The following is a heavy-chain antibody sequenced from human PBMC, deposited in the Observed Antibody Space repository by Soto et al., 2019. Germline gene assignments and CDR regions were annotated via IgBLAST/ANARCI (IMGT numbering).Heavy chain of an antibody. CDR2: ISDDGINK. CDR3: ARAGMVMNWFDP. CDR1: GFTFSTYA. Sequence: GGSLRLSCAASGFTFSTYAMHWVRQAPGKGLEWVAIISDDGINKYYADSVRGRFTISRDNSKNTVYLQMNSLRDEDTAVYYCARAGMVMNWFDPWGQGTLVSVSS. J-gene: IGHJ5*02. V-gene: IGHV3-30-3*01. D-gene: IGHD2-8*01.